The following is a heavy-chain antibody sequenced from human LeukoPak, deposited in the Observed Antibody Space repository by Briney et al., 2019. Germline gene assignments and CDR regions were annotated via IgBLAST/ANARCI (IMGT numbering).Heavy chain of an antibody. CDR3: ARVMSAYCGGDCYSYYYYYGMDV. D-gene: IGHD2-21*02. Sequence: SVKVSCKASEGTFSSYAISWVRQAPGQGLEWRGRIIPILGIANYAQKFQGRVTITADKSTSTAYMELSSLRSEDTAVYYCARVMSAYCGGDCYSYYYYYGMDVWGQGTTVTVSS. CDR2: IIPILGIA. V-gene: IGHV1-69*04. J-gene: IGHJ6*02. CDR1: EGTFSSYA.